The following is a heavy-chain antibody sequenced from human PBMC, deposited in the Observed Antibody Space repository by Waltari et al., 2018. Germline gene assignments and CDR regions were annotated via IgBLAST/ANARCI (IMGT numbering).Heavy chain of an antibody. V-gene: IGHV3-15*01. CDR2: IKSKTDGGTT. D-gene: IGHD5-12*01. J-gene: IGHJ4*02. CDR3: TTGASSHLGGYSGYKGN. CDR1: GFTFSNAW. Sequence: RLSCAASGFTFSNAWMSWVRQAPGKGLEWVGRIKSKTDGGTTDYAAPVNGRFTISRDDSKNTLYLQMNSLKTEDTAVYYCTTGASSHLGGYSGYKGNWGQGTLVTVSS.